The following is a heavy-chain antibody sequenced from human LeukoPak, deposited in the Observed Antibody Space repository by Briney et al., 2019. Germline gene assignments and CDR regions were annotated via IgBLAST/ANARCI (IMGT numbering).Heavy chain of an antibody. D-gene: IGHD3-10*01. J-gene: IGHJ4*02. CDR2: ISANGDDT. Sequence: LAGGSLSLSCETSGFTFSILSLNWVRQAPGKGLEWVSAISANGDDTLYADSVKGRFNISRDNSKNALYLQMNSPRAEDTAVYYCAKGPRTVAQLNEYVLLWFGELTFDYWGQGTLVTVSS. CDR1: GFTFSILS. CDR3: AKGPRTVAQLNEYVLLWFGELTFDY. V-gene: IGHV3-23*01.